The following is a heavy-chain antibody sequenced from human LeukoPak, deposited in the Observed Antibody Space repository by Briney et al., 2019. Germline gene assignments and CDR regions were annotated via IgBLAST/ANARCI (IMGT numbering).Heavy chain of an antibody. Sequence: GGSLRLSCAASGFTFSSYAMSWVRKAPGKGLVCVSGISGSGGSTYYADSVKGRFTISRDNSKSTLYLQMNSLRAEDTAVYYCAKDDDSSGYYYVSVDYWGQGTLVTVSS. J-gene: IGHJ4*02. CDR3: AKDDDSSGYYYVSVDY. CDR1: GFTFSSYA. V-gene: IGHV3-23*01. D-gene: IGHD3-22*01. CDR2: ISGSGGST.